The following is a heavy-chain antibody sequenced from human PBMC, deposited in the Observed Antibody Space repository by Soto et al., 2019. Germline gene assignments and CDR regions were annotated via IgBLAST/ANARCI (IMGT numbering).Heavy chain of an antibody. J-gene: IGHJ6*02. CDR2: INPSGGST. Sequence: ASVKVSCKASGYTFTSYYMHWVRQAPGQGLEWMGIINPSGGSTSYAQKFQGRVTMTRDTSTSTVYMELSSLRSEDTAVYYCARRLIKANYYYYGMDVWGQGTTVTLSS. D-gene: IGHD6-25*01. CDR1: GYTFTSYY. CDR3: ARRLIKANYYYYGMDV. V-gene: IGHV1-46*01.